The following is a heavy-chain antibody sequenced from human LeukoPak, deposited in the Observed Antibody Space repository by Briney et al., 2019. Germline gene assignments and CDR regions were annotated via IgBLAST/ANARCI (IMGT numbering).Heavy chain of an antibody. Sequence: SQTLSLTCTVSGGSISSGGYYWSWIRQPPGKGLEWIGYIYYSGSTNYNPSLKSRVTISVDTFKNQFSLKLSSVTAADTAVYYCASEGAGTFDYWGQGTLVTVSS. V-gene: IGHV4-61*08. CDR2: IYYSGST. J-gene: IGHJ4*02. CDR1: GGSISSGGYY. D-gene: IGHD6-13*01. CDR3: ASEGAGTFDY.